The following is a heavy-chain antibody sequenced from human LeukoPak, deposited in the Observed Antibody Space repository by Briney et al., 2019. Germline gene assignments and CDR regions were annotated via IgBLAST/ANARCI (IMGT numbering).Heavy chain of an antibody. Sequence: GGSLRLSCAASGFIFKKYWMNWVRQAPGKGLEWVAVISYDGSNKYYADSVKGRFTISRDNSKNTLYLQMNSLRAEDTAVYYCARGSKDSGCDYWGQGTLVTVSS. CDR3: ARGSKDSGCDY. J-gene: IGHJ4*02. V-gene: IGHV3-30-3*01. D-gene: IGHD5-12*01. CDR2: ISYDGSNK. CDR1: GFIFKKYW.